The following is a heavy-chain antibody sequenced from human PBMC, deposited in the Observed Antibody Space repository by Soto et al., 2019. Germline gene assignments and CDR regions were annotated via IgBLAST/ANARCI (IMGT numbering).Heavy chain of an antibody. Sequence: GESLKISCKGSGYSFTSYWIGWVRQMPGKGLEWMGIIYPGDSDTRYSPSFQGQVTISADKSISTAYLQWSSLKASDTAMYYCATRKEGIVATIYFDYWGQGTLVTVSS. CDR1: GYSFTSYW. CDR3: ATRKEGIVATIYFDY. J-gene: IGHJ4*02. CDR2: IYPGDSDT. D-gene: IGHD5-12*01. V-gene: IGHV5-51*01.